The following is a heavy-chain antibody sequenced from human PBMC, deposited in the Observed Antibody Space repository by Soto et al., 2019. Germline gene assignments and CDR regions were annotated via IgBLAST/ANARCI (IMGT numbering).Heavy chain of an antibody. J-gene: IGHJ3*02. D-gene: IGHD3-22*01. CDR3: ARGRHYHDSSGYYPHDAFDI. V-gene: IGHV4-30-2*01. CDR1: GGSISSSGYS. CDR2: IYHRGNT. Sequence: PSETLSLTCDVSGGSISSSGYSWNWIRQPPGKGLEWIGYIYHRGNTSYNPSLKSRVTLSLDRSTNQFSLKLNSVTAADTAVYYCARGRHYHDSSGYYPHDAFDIWGQGTMVTVSS.